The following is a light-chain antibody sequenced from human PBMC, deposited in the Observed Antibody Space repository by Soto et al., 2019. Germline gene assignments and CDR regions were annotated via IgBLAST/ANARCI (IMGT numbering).Light chain of an antibody. CDR3: SSYTSSSTYV. CDR1: SSDVGAYNY. Sequence: QSALTQPASVSGSPGQSITISCTGTSSDVGAYNYVSWYQHHPGKGPKLMIYEVSNRPSGVSNRFSGSKSGNTASLTISGLQAEDEADYYCSSYTSSSTYVFGTGTQLTVL. V-gene: IGLV2-14*01. J-gene: IGLJ1*01. CDR2: EVS.